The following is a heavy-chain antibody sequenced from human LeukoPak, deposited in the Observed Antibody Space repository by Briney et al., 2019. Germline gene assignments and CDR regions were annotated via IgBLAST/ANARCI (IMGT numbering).Heavy chain of an antibody. CDR1: GFTVSSNY. D-gene: IGHD3-10*01. J-gene: IGHJ4*02. V-gene: IGHV3-53*01. Sequence: GGSLRLSCAASGFTVSSNYMSWVRQAPGKGLEWVSVIYSGGSTYYADSVKGRFTISRDNSKNTLYLQMNSLRAEDTAVYYCARADGSGSYYPVYWGQGTLVTVSS. CDR3: ARADGSGSYYPVY. CDR2: IYSGGST.